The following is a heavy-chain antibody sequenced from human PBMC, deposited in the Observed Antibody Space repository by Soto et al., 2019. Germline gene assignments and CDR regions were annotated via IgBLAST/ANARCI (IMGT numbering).Heavy chain of an antibody. CDR2: IKSKTDGGTT. Sequence: GGSLRLSCAASGFTFSNAWMSWVRQAPGKGLEWVGRIKSKTDGGTTDYAAPVKGRFTISRDDSKNTLYLQMNSLKTEDTAVYYCTTGGYGDYRDAFDIWGQGTMVTVSS. CDR3: TTGGYGDYRDAFDI. V-gene: IGHV3-15*01. CDR1: GFTFSNAW. D-gene: IGHD4-17*01. J-gene: IGHJ3*02.